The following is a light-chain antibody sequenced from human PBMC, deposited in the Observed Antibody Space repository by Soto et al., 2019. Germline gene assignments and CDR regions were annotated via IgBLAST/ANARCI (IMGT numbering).Light chain of an antibody. CDR2: EDN. V-gene: IGLV6-57*01. CDR3: QSYDSDNQV. CDR1: SGSIASNY. J-gene: IGLJ3*02. Sequence: NFMLTQPHSVSESPGKTVTISCTRSSGSIASNYVQWYQQRPGSSPTTVISEDNQRPSGVPDRFSGSIDSSSNSASLTISGLTTEDEADYYCQSYDSDNQVFGGGTKVTVL.